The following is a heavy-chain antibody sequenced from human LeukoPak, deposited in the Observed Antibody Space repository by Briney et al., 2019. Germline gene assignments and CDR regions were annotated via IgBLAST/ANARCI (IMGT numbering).Heavy chain of an antibody. J-gene: IGHJ4*02. D-gene: IGHD6-13*01. V-gene: IGHV3-23*01. CDR1: GFTFSSYA. Sequence: GGSLRLSFAASGFTFSSYAMSWVRQAPGKGLEWVSAISGSGGSTYYADSVKGRFTISRDNSKNTLYLQMNSLRAEDTAVYYCAKIGRDGIAAADADYWGQGTLVTVSS. CDR3: AKIGRDGIAAADADY. CDR2: ISGSGGST.